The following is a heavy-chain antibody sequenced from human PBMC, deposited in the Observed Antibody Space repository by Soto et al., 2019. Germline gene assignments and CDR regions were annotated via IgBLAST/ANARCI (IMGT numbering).Heavy chain of an antibody. V-gene: IGHV3-73*02. CDR3: AKMTSGSYGRNYGMDV. J-gene: IGHJ6*02. CDR2: IRSKANSYAT. D-gene: IGHD5-18*01. CDR1: GFTFSGSA. Sequence: EVQLVESGGGLVQPGGSLKLSCAASGFTFSGSAMHWVRQASGKGLEWVGRIRSKANSYATAYAASVKGRFTISRDDSKNTAYLQMNSLKTEDTAVYYCAKMTSGSYGRNYGMDVWGQGTTVTVSS.